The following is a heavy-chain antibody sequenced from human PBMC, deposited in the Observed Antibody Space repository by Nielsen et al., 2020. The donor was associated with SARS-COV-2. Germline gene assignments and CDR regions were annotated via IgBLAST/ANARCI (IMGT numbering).Heavy chain of an antibody. CDR3: ARDGWSGGYYGMDV. CDR2: ISYDGSNK. Sequence: GGSLRLSCAASGFTFSSYAMHWVRQAPGKGLEWVAVISYDGSNKYYADSVKGRFTTSRDNSKNTLYLQMNSLRAEDTAVYYCARDGWSGGYYGMDVWGQGTTVTVSS. J-gene: IGHJ6*02. CDR1: GFTFSSYA. V-gene: IGHV3-30*04. D-gene: IGHD2-15*01.